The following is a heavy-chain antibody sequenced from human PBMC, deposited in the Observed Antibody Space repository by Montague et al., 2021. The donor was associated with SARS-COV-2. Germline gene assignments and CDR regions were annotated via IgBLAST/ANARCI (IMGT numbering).Heavy chain of an antibody. J-gene: IGHJ6*02. D-gene: IGHD6-13*01. CDR2: IDYSGST. CDR3: ARLGRQQLVRLSGMDV. Sequence: SETLSLTCTVSGGSISSSSYYWGWIRQPPGKGLEWIGSIDYSGSTYYXPSLKSRVTISVDTSKNQFSLKLSSVTAADTAVYYCARLGRQQLVRLSGMDVWGQGTTVAVSS. V-gene: IGHV4-39*07. CDR1: GGSISSSSYY.